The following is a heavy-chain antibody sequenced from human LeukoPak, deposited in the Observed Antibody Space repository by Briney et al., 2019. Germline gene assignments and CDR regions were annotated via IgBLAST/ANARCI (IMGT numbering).Heavy chain of an antibody. V-gene: IGHV3-23*01. CDR3: AKGGWVGFGGLLDTYFDS. D-gene: IGHD3-10*01. Sequence: GGSLRLSCAASGFTFSSYAMNWVRQAPGKGLEWVSAIRGSAGSTYYADSVKGRLTISRDSSKNTLYLQMSSLRAEDTAVYYCAKGGWVGFGGLLDTYFDSWGQGTLVTVSS. J-gene: IGHJ4*02. CDR2: IRGSAGST. CDR1: GFTFSSYA.